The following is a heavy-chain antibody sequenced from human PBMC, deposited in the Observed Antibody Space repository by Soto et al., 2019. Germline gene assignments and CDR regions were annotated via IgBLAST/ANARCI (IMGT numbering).Heavy chain of an antibody. CDR1: GYTFTSYA. Sequence: GASVKVSCKASGYTFTSYATHWVRQAPGQRLEWMGWINAYNGNTNYAQKLQGRVTMTTDTSTSTAYMELRSLRSDDTAVYYCARVQWELLIRAFDIWGQGTMVTVSS. D-gene: IGHD1-26*01. J-gene: IGHJ3*02. CDR3: ARVQWELLIRAFDI. CDR2: INAYNGNT. V-gene: IGHV1-18*01.